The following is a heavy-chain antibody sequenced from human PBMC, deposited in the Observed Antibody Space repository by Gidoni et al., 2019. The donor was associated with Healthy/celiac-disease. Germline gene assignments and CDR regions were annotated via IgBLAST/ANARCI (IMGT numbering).Heavy chain of an antibody. CDR2: INHSGST. CDR1: GGSFSGYY. D-gene: IGHD6-13*01. J-gene: IGHJ2*01. V-gene: IGHV4-34*01. Sequence: QLQLQQWGARLLKPSETLSLTCAVYGGSFSGYYWSWIRQPPGKGLEWIGEINHSGSTNYNPSLKSRVTISVDTTKNQFSLKLSSVTAADAAVYYWERGEGIAAAGSRRYFDLWGRGTLVTVSS. CDR3: ERGEGIAAAGSRRYFDL.